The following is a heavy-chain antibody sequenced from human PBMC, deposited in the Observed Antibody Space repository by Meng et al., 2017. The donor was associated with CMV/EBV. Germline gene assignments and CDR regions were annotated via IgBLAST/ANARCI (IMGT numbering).Heavy chain of an antibody. Sequence: GGSLRLSCAASGFTFSNAWMSWVRQAPGKGLEWVGRIKSKTDGGKTDYAAPVKGRFTISRDDSKNTLYLQMNSLKTEDTAVYYCTTGHYYYGMDVWGQGTTVTVSS. CDR1: GFTFSNAW. CDR2: IKSKTDGGKT. V-gene: IGHV3-15*01. CDR3: TTGHYYYGMDV. J-gene: IGHJ6*02.